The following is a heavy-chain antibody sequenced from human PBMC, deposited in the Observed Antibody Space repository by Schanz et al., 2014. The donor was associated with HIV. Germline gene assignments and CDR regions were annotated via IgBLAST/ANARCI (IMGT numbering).Heavy chain of an antibody. V-gene: IGHV3-23*01. J-gene: IGHJ4*02. CDR2: ISGSGDRT. CDR3: ARAEY. CDR1: GFSFSRYA. Sequence: EVQLLDSGGGLVQPGGSLRVSCAASGFSFSRYAMNWVRQAPGKGLQWVSTISGSGDRTYYAESVRGRVTISRDNSKNILYLQMSNLRAEDTAVYYCARAEYWGQGTLVTVSS.